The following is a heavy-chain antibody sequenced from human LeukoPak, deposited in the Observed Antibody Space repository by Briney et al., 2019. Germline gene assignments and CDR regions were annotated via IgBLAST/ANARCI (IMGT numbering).Heavy chain of an antibody. Sequence: PGGSLRLSCAASGFTFSSYAMSWVRQAPGKGLEWVSAITGSGGSTYYADSVKGRFTISRDNSKNTLYLQMNSLRAEDTAVYYCAKDRGWYSAFDYWGQGTLVTVSS. CDR3: AKDRGWYSAFDY. CDR2: ITGSGGST. V-gene: IGHV3-23*01. J-gene: IGHJ4*02. D-gene: IGHD6-13*01. CDR1: GFTFSSYA.